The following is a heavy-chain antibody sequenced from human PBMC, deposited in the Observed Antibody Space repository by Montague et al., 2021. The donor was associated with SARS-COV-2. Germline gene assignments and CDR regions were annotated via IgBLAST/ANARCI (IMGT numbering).Heavy chain of an antibody. V-gene: IGHV3-30*18. CDR3: AKDFMSLMVYAMVYYYYGMDV. CDR2: ISYDGSNK. CDR1: GFTFGSYG. Sequence: SLRLSCAASGFTFGSYGMHWVRQAPGKGLEWVAVISYDGSNKYYADSVKGRFTISRDNSKNTLYLQMNSLRAEDTAVYYCAKDFMSLMVYAMVYYYYGMDVWGQGTTVTVSS. D-gene: IGHD2-8*01. J-gene: IGHJ6*02.